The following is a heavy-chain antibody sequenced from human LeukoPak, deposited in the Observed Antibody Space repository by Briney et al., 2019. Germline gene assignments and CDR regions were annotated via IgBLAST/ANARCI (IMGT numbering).Heavy chain of an antibody. J-gene: IGHJ4*02. Sequence: SETLSLTCAAYGGSFRGYYWSWIRQPPGEGLEWIGEIDHSGSTNYNPSLKSRVTISVDTSKNQFSLKLSSVTAADTAVYYCARGYDYYYSCGHGYWGQGTLVTVSS. CDR2: IDHSGST. V-gene: IGHV4-34*01. CDR1: GGSFRGYY. D-gene: IGHD3-22*01. CDR3: ARGYDYYYSCGHGY.